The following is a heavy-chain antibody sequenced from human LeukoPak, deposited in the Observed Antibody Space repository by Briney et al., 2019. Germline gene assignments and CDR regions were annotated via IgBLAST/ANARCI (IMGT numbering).Heavy chain of an antibody. CDR3: ARGPPEIVATVKGAFDI. J-gene: IGHJ3*02. CDR2: IYYSGST. D-gene: IGHD5-12*01. V-gene: IGHV4-39*01. CDR1: GGSISSSSYY. Sequence: SETLSLTCTVSGGSISSSSYYWGWIRQPPGKGLEWIGSIYYSGSTYYNPSLKSRVTISVDTSKNQFSLKLSSVTAADTAVYYCARGPPEIVATVKGAFDIWGQGTMVTVSS.